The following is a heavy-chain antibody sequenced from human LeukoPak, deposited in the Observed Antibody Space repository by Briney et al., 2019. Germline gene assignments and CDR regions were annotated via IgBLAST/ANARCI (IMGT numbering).Heavy chain of an antibody. CDR3: AKDRSGSRD. V-gene: IGHV3-23*01. Sequence: PGGSLRLSCEASGFTFGSFAMYWVRQAPGKGLEWIAGIFGSGGSPHYADSVKGRFTISRDNSKNTVYLQINSLRADDTAVYYCAKDRSGSRDWGQGTLVTVSS. CDR2: IFGSGGSP. J-gene: IGHJ1*01. CDR1: GFTFGSFA. D-gene: IGHD3-10*01.